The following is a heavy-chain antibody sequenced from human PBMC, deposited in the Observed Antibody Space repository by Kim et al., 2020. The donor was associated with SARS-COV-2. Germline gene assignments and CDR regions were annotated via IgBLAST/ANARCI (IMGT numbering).Heavy chain of an antibody. J-gene: IGHJ4*02. V-gene: IGHV1-3*01. CDR3: ARDMNPTVYDY. D-gene: IGHD4-4*01. CDR2: KT. Sequence: KTKYSDKVQGRVTHTRDTTANTAYMDLRSLTFEDTASYYCARDMNPTVYDYWGQGTLVTVSS.